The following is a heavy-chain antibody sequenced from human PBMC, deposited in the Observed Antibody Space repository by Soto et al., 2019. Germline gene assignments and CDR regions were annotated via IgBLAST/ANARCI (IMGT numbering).Heavy chain of an antibody. CDR1: GYSISNTNW. Sequence: QVQLQESGPGLVKPSDTLSLTCAVSGYSISNTNWWGWIRQPPGKGLEWIGYIYYSGNTYYNPSRKSRVTMSVDPSKNQFSLKLSSVTAVDTAVYYCARLGDSSGNHAYWFDPWGQGTLVTVSS. D-gene: IGHD3-10*01. CDR2: IYYSGNT. J-gene: IGHJ5*02. CDR3: ARLGDSSGNHAYWFDP. V-gene: IGHV4-28*01.